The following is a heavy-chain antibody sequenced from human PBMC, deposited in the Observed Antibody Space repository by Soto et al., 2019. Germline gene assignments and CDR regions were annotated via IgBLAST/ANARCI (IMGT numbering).Heavy chain of an antibody. Sequence: QVQLVQSGAEVKKPGSSVKVSCKASGGTFSSYGITWVRQAPGQGLEWMGGIIPMFGTANHAQKFQGRVTVTADQSTTTAYMELSSLRSEDTAVYYCARHTGTTSSEIDYWGKGTLVTVSA. D-gene: IGHD1-1*01. J-gene: IGHJ4*02. CDR3: ARHTGTTSSEIDY. V-gene: IGHV1-69*01. CDR2: IIPMFGTA. CDR1: GGTFSSYG.